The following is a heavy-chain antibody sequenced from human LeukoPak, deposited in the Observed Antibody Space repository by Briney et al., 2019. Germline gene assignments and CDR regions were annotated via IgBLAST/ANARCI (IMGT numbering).Heavy chain of an antibody. Sequence: SETLSLTCAVYGGSFSGYYRSWIRQSPGKGLEWIGEISHSGSTHYNPSLKNRVTISVDTSKNQFSLTLSAVTAADTAVYYCARGPDYWGQGALVTVSS. CDR3: ARGPDY. V-gene: IGHV4-34*01. CDR2: ISHSGST. J-gene: IGHJ4*02. CDR1: GGSFSGYY.